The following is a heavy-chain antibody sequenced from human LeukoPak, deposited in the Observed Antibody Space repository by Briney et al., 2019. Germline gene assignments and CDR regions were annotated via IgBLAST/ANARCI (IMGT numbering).Heavy chain of an antibody. CDR1: GYTFTGYY. D-gene: IGHD2-21*01. Sequence: ASVKVSCKASGYTFTGYYMHWVRQAPGQGLEWMGWINPNSGGTNYAQKFQGRVTMTRDTSISTAYMELSRLRSDDTAVYYCARERGSGLPDAFDIWGQGTMVTVSS. V-gene: IGHV1-2*02. CDR2: INPNSGGT. CDR3: ARERGSGLPDAFDI. J-gene: IGHJ3*02.